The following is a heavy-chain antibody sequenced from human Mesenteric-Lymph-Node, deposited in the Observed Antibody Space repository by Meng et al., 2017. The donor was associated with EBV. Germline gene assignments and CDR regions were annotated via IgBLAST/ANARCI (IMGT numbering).Heavy chain of an antibody. J-gene: IGHJ4*02. CDR3: ARGPKYCSGGSCYSGPFDD. V-gene: IGHV1-8*01. D-gene: IGHD2-15*01. CDR2: IKPNSGNT. CDR1: GYTFTSYY. Sequence: QVQLVQSGPEVKKPXXSVKVSCKGSGYTFTSYYINWVRQATGQGLQWMGWIKPNSGNTGYAQKFQGRVTMTRNTSISTAYMELSSLRSEDTAVYDCARGPKYCSGGSCYSGPFDDWGQGTLGTVSS.